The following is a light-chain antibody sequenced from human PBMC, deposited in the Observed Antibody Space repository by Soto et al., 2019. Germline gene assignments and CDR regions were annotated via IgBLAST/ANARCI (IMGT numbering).Light chain of an antibody. CDR1: QSVYSNY. CDR2: ATS. Sequence: EIVLTQSPGTLSLSPGERATLSCRASQSVYSNYLAWYQHKPGQAPGLLIYATSHRATGIPDRFSGSGSGTHFTLTISRLEPEDSAVYYCPQYVRTPRVAFTFDPGTKVEIK. CDR3: PQYVRTPRVAFT. V-gene: IGKV3-20*01. J-gene: IGKJ3*01.